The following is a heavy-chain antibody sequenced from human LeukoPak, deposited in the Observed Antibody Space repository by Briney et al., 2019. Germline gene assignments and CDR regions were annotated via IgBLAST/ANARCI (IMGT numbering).Heavy chain of an antibody. D-gene: IGHD3-16*01. Sequence: GGSLRLSCEVSGFSLTTYGMLWVRQAPGKGLEGVAFIRSNGINTYYGGSVKWRFTISRDISKSTLYLQMNSLTTDDTALYFCAKDRPLKGGFDPWGQGSLVIVSS. CDR1: GFSLTTYG. CDR3: AKDRPLKGGFDP. J-gene: IGHJ5*02. CDR2: IRSNGINT. V-gene: IGHV3-30*02.